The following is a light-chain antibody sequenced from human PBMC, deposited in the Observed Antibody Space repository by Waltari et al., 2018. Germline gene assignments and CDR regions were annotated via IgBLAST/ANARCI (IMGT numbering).Light chain of an antibody. V-gene: IGLV2-14*01. J-gene: IGLJ2*01. CDR2: DVS. CDR1: SSDVGGYNY. CDR3: SSYTSSRTLI. Sequence: QSALTQPASVSGSPGQSLTISCTGTSSDVGGYNYVSWYQQHPGKAPKLMIYDVSNRPSGVSNRFSGSKSGNTASLTISGLQAEDEADYYCSSYTSSRTLIFGGGTKLTVL.